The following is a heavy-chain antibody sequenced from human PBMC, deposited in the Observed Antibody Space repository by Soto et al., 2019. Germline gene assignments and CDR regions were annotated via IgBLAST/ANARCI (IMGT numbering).Heavy chain of an antibody. V-gene: IGHV3-15*01. CDR2: IKSKTDGGTA. CDR3: TTGIYYDILTGYHNVAY. D-gene: IGHD3-9*01. J-gene: IGHJ4*02. CDR1: GFNLSHPW. Sequence: GGSLRLSCVDSGFNLSHPWMTWVRQAAWKGLEWVGRIKSKTDGGTADYAAPVKGRATISRDDSKNTVYLQMNSLKTEDTAVYYCTTGIYYDILTGYHNVAYWGQGALVTVSS.